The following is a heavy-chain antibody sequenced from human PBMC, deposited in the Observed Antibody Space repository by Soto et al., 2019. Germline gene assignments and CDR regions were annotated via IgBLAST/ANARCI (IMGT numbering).Heavy chain of an antibody. CDR1: GGSISSYY. J-gene: IGHJ4*02. CDR2: IYYSGST. D-gene: IGHD3-22*01. V-gene: IGHV4-59*01. Sequence: QVQLQESGPGLVKPSETLSLTCTVSGGSISSYYWSWIRQPPGKGLEWIGYIYYSGSTNYNPSLKSRVTISVDTSKNQFSLKLSSVTAADTAVYYCARGVRGGGYYLGFDYWGQGTLVTVSS. CDR3: ARGVRGGGYYLGFDY.